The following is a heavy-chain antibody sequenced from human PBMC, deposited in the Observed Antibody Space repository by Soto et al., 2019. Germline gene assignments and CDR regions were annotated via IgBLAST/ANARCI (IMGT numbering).Heavy chain of an antibody. CDR1: GYTFTGYY. D-gene: IGHD5-12*01. CDR2: INPNSGGT. V-gene: IGHV1-2*04. CDR3: ARGAEGGYVPFDI. J-gene: IGHJ3*02. Sequence: ASVKVSCKASGYTFTGYYIHWVRQAPGQGLEWMGWINPNSGGTNYAQKFQGWVTMTRDTSISTAYMELSRLRSDDTAVYCCARGAEGGYVPFDIWGQGTMVTVSS.